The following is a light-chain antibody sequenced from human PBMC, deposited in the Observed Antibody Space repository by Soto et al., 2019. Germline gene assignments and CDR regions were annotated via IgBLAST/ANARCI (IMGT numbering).Light chain of an antibody. J-gene: IGKJ1*01. CDR3: QQYETFSGT. V-gene: IGKV1-5*01. CDR2: DAS. CDR1: QSFSVW. Sequence: DIQMTQSPSTLSASVVDTVTVSCRASQSFSVWLAWYQQKPGEAPKLLIYDASALPRGVPSRFSGSGSGTKFTLTIASLQPDDFATYYCQQYETFSGTFGPGTKVDIK.